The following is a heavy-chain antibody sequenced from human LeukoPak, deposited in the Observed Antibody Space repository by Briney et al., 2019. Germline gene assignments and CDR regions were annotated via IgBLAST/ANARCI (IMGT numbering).Heavy chain of an antibody. J-gene: IGHJ4*02. CDR2: IYSSGST. D-gene: IGHD1-26*01. CDR1: GGSISSGSYY. CDR3: ARAAHSGSLAPFDY. Sequence: SETLSLTCTVSGGSISSGSYYWSWIRQPAGKGLEWIGRIYSSGSTNYNPSLKSRVTMSLDTSKNQFSLKLSSVTAADTAVYYCARAAHSGSLAPFDYWGQGTLVTVSS. V-gene: IGHV4-61*02.